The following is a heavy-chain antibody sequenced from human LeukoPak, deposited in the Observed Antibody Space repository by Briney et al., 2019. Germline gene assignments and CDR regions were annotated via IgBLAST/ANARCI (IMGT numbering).Heavy chain of an antibody. CDR2: IYHSGST. V-gene: IGHV4-38-2*02. CDR1: GYSISSGYY. J-gene: IGHJ5*02. Sequence: SETLSLTCTVSGYSISSGYYWGWIRQPPGKGLEWIGSIYHSGSTNYNPSLKSRVTISVDTSNNHFSLKLSSVTAADTAVYYCARGYSDYDILTGFQAWWFDPWGQGTLVTVSS. D-gene: IGHD3-9*01. CDR3: ARGYSDYDILTGFQAWWFDP.